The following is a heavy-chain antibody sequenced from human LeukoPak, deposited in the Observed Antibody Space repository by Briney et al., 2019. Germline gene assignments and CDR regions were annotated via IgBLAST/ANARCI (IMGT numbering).Heavy chain of an antibody. V-gene: IGHV3-48*03. J-gene: IGHJ4*02. CDR1: GFTFSSYE. CDR2: ISTNGNTI. Sequence: GGSLRLSCAGSGFTFSSYEMNWVRQAPGKGLEWLSYISTNGNTIYYADSVKGRFTISRDNAKNSVYLQMNSLRAEDTAVYYCARDQGGLRYWGQGTLVTVSS. D-gene: IGHD2-15*01. CDR3: ARDQGGLRY.